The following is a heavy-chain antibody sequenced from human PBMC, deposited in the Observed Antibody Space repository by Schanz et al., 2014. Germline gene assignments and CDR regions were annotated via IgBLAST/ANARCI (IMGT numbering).Heavy chain of an antibody. J-gene: IGHJ4*02. V-gene: IGHV3-23*04. Sequence: AQLVESGGGVVQPGRSLRLSCVASGFTFISYDIHWVRQAPGKGLEWVSGIGGSGDSTHYADSVKGRFIISRDNSKNTLYLQVNSLRAEDTAVYYCAKHVRSLTGNDYWGQGTLVTVSA. CDR3: AKHVRSLTGNDY. CDR1: GFTFISYD. CDR2: IGGSGDST. D-gene: IGHD3-9*01.